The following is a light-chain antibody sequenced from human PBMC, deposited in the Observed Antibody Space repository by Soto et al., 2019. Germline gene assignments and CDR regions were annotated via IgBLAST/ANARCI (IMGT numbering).Light chain of an antibody. Sequence: QSVLTQPASVSASPGQSITISCTGTSSDVGSYNLVSWYQQHPGKAPKLMIYEGSKRPSGVSNRFSGSKSGNTASLTISGLQAEDEADYYCCSYAGSSYVFGTGTKVTV. CDR2: EGS. CDR3: CSYAGSSYV. V-gene: IGLV2-23*01. CDR1: SSDVGSYNL. J-gene: IGLJ1*01.